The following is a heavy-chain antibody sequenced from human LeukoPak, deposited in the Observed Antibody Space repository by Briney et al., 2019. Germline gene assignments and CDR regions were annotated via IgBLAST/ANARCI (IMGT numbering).Heavy chain of an antibody. CDR3: AREFAHGWFDP. V-gene: IGHV4-39*02. J-gene: IGHJ5*02. Sequence: SETLSLTCTVSGASISTNNYYWPWIRQPPGKGLERLGRVYYNGSPFYNPSLNSRVIISLDASKNQFSLRLNPVTAADTSVYYCAREFAHGWFDPWGQGALVTVSS. CDR2: VYYNGSP. CDR1: GASISTNNYY.